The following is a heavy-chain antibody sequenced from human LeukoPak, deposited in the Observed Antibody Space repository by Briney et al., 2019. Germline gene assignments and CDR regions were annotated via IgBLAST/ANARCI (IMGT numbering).Heavy chain of an antibody. CDR1: GGTFSSYA. V-gene: IGHV1-69*06. CDR2: IIPIFDTT. D-gene: IGHD3-9*01. Sequence: SVKVSCKASGGTFSSYAISWVRQAPGQGLEWMGGIIPIFDTTNYAQKFQGRVTITADKSTSTAYMELSSLRSEDTAVYYCARDGRYFDWSPTYYYYYYMDVWGKGTTVTVSS. CDR3: ARDGRYFDWSPTYYYYYYMDV. J-gene: IGHJ6*03.